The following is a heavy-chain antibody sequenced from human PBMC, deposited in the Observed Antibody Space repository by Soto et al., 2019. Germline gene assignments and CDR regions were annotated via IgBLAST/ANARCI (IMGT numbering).Heavy chain of an antibody. D-gene: IGHD2-2*01. J-gene: IGHJ4*02. Sequence: QMQLVQSGPEVKKPGTSVKVSCKASGFTFTSSAMQWVRQARGQRLEWIGWIVVGSGNTNYAQKFQERVTITRDMSTSTAYMELSSVRSEDTAVYYCAADVVVPAAMIHPLPLAYWGQGTLVTVSS. V-gene: IGHV1-58*02. CDR2: IVVGSGNT. CDR1: GFTFTSSA. CDR3: AADVVVPAAMIHPLPLAY.